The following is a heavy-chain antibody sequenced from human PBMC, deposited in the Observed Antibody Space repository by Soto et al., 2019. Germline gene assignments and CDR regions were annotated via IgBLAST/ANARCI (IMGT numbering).Heavy chain of an antibody. V-gene: IGHV3-33*03. CDR3: VVDTSGLLDY. J-gene: IGHJ4*02. CDR2: IWYDGNKK. Sequence: GGSLRLSCAASGFTFSSNGMHWVRQAPGKGLEWVAVIWYDGNKKYYGDSARGRFTISRDNSKNTLYLEMNSLRAEDTAVYYCVVDTSGLLDYWGQGTQVTVSS. D-gene: IGHD3-22*01. CDR1: GFTFSSNG.